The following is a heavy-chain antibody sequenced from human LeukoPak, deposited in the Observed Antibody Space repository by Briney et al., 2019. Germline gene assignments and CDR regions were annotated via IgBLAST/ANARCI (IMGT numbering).Heavy chain of an antibody. Sequence: ASVKVSCKASGYTFTSYGISWVRQAPGQGLEWMGWISAYNGNTNYAQKLQGRVTMTTDTSTSTAYMELRSLRSDDTAVYYCARLETVGGSYVYPFDYWGQGTLVTVSS. CDR3: ARLETVGGSYVYPFDY. J-gene: IGHJ4*02. V-gene: IGHV1-18*01. CDR1: GYTFTSYG. D-gene: IGHD1-26*01. CDR2: ISAYNGNT.